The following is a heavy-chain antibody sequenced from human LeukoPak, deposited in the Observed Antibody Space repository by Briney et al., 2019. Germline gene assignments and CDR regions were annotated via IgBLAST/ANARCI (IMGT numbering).Heavy chain of an antibody. J-gene: IGHJ4*02. D-gene: IGHD2-2*01. CDR2: ISYGGSNT. CDR1: GFTFSRYG. Sequence: GGSLRLSCAASGFTFSRYGMHWVRQAPGKGLEWVAVISYGGSNTYYADSVKGRFTISRDNSKNTLYLQMNSLRAEDTAVYYCAKAGSEYQLLGDYWGQGTLVTVSS. V-gene: IGHV3-30*18. CDR3: AKAGSEYQLLGDY.